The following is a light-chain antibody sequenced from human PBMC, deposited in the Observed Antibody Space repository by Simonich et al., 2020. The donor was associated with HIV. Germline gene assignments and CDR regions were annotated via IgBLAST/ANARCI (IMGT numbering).Light chain of an antibody. CDR1: QSMSTW. J-gene: IGKJ2*01. CDR3: QQYNSYPMYT. CDR2: KAS. V-gene: IGKV1-5*03. Sequence: DIQMTQYPSSLSASVGDRFTITCRASQSMSTWLAWYQPKPGKAPKLLIYKASSLESGVPSRFSGSGSGTEFTLTISSLQPDDFATYYCQQYNSYPMYTFGQGTKLEIK.